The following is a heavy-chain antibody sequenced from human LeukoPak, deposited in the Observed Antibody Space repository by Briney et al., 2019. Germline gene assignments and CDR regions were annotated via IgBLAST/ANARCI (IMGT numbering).Heavy chain of an antibody. CDR2: ISWNSGII. CDR1: GFTFDDYA. CDR3: AKDYRAVAGTGGAFDY. Sequence: GGSPRLSCAVSGFTFDDYAMHWVRQAPGKGLEWDSGISWNSGIIVYADSVKGRFTISRDNAKNSLYLQMNSLRPEDMALYYCAKDYRAVAGTGGAFDYWGQGTLVTVSS. J-gene: IGHJ4*02. V-gene: IGHV3-9*03. D-gene: IGHD6-19*01.